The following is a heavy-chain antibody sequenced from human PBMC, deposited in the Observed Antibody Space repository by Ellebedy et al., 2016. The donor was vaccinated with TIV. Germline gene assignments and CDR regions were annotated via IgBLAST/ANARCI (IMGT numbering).Heavy chain of an antibody. J-gene: IGHJ3*01. Sequence: PGGSLRLSCAAPGLTFSSHSMHWVRHAPGQGLAWVSSITECGGNTYYADSVKGRFTISRDNSKDTLFLQMNSLRAEDTAIYFCARDPVGVGPAFEVWGQGTMVTVSS. V-gene: IGHV3-23*01. D-gene: IGHD4-23*01. CDR2: ITECGGNT. CDR1: GLTFSSHS. CDR3: ARDPVGVGPAFEV.